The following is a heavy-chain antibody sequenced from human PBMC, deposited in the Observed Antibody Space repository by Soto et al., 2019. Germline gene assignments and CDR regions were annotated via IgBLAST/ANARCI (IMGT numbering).Heavy chain of an antibody. Sequence: PGGSLRLSCAASGFTFSSYWMHWVRQAPGKGLVWVSRINTDGSSTTNADSVKGRFTISRDNAKNTLYVQMNSLRAEDTAVYYCARAVSVYSSSLYFDYWGQGTLVTVS. CDR1: GFTFSSYW. CDR3: ARAVSVYSSSLYFDY. J-gene: IGHJ4*02. V-gene: IGHV3-74*01. D-gene: IGHD6-6*01. CDR2: INTDGSST.